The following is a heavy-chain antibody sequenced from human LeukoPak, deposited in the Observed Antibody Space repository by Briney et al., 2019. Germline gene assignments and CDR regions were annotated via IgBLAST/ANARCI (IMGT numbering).Heavy chain of an antibody. CDR1: TSMFSSYA. Sequence: GGSLRLSCAASTSMFSSYAMTWVRQAPGKGLQWISTITGSGSRIYYADSVRGRFTLSRDNSKNTLHLQMNSLGAEDTAVYYCAGGEGAAGIYGAFDFWGQGTLVTVSS. J-gene: IGHJ3*01. D-gene: IGHD6-13*01. CDR3: AGGEGAAGIYGAFDF. CDR2: ITGSGSRI. V-gene: IGHV3-23*01.